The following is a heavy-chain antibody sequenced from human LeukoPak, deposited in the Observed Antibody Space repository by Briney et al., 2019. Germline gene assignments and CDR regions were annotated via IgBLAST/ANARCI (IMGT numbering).Heavy chain of an antibody. D-gene: IGHD2-2*01. Sequence: SQTLSLTCAISGDSLFTSSVAWNWIGQSPSRGLEWLGRTYYRSMWSFDYAISVKSRISISTDTSKNHFSLQLNSVTPEDTAVYYCARGKYTSFDNWGQGTLVTVSS. V-gene: IGHV6-1*01. CDR2: TYYRSMWSF. CDR1: GDSLFTSSVA. J-gene: IGHJ4*02. CDR3: ARGKYTSFDN.